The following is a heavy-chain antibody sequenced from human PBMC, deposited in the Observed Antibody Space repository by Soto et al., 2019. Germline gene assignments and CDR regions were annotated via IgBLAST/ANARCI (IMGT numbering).Heavy chain of an antibody. J-gene: IGHJ4*01. D-gene: IGHD3-3*01. Sequence: GASVKVSCKVSGYTLAELSRHWVRQAPGKGLEWMGGFDPEDGETRYAQKCQGRVTMTEDTSTDTAYMELSSLRSEDTAVYYCTTGQRPLRFLEWLSRYYFDFWGQ. CDR3: TTGQRPLRFLEWLSRYYFDF. CDR1: GYTLAELS. CDR2: FDPEDGET. V-gene: IGHV1-24*01.